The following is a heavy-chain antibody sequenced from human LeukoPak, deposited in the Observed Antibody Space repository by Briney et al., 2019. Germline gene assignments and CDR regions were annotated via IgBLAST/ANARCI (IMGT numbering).Heavy chain of an antibody. Sequence: SVKVSCKASGGTFSSYAISWVRQAPGQGLEWMGGIIPIFGTANYAQKFQGRVTITANKSTSTAYMELSSLRSEDTAVYYCARGNDYVWGSYRYTIQVAAPYYYYYGMDVWGKGTTVTVSS. CDR2: IIPIFGTA. CDR1: GGTFSSYA. CDR3: ARGNDYVWGSYRYTIQVAAPYYYYYGMDV. D-gene: IGHD3-16*02. J-gene: IGHJ6*04. V-gene: IGHV1-69*06.